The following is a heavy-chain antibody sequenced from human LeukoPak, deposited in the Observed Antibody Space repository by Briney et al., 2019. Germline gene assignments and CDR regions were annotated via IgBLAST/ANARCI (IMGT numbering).Heavy chain of an antibody. Sequence: GESLKISCEGSGYSFINYWIGWVRQMPGKGLEWMGIIYAGDSDTRYSPSFQGQVTISADKSISTAYLQWSTLKASDTAMYYCARGGPSYALDYWGQGTLVTVSS. CDR3: ARGGPSYALDY. CDR1: GYSFINYW. J-gene: IGHJ4*02. D-gene: IGHD2-2*01. CDR2: IYAGDSDT. V-gene: IGHV5-51*01.